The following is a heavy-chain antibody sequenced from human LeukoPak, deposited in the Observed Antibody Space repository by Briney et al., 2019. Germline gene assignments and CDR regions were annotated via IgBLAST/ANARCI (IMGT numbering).Heavy chain of an antibody. J-gene: IGHJ4*02. Sequence: PWGSVKVSCKASGYTFSNYGMSWVRQAPGQGLEWMGWISAKNGNTDYAQKLQGRVTMTADTSTSTAYMELRSLRSDDTAVYYCARDSTCSSTSCYFQQGGDYWGQGTLVTVSS. CDR2: ISAKNGNT. CDR1: GYTFSNYG. V-gene: IGHV1-18*01. CDR3: ARDSTCSSTSCYFQQGGDY. D-gene: IGHD2-2*01.